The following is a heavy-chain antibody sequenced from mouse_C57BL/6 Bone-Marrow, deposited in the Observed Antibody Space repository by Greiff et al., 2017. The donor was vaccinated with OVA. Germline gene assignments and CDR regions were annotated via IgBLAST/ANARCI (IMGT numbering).Heavy chain of an antibody. D-gene: IGHD2-3*01. CDR3: ARRVTTHWYFDV. J-gene: IGHJ1*03. CDR1: GFTFSDYG. Sequence: EVKLVESGGGLVKPGGSLKLSCAASGFTFSDYGMHWVRQAPEKGLEWVAYISSGSSTIYYADTVKGRFTISRDNAKNTLFLQMTSLRSEDTAMYYCARRVTTHWYFDVWGTGTTVTVSS. V-gene: IGHV5-17*01. CDR2: ISSGSSTI.